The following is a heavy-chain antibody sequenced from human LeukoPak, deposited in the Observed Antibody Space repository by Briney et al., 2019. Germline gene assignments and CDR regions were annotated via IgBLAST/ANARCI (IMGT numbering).Heavy chain of an antibody. J-gene: IGHJ4*02. CDR2: TYYTGST. D-gene: IGHD3-9*01. CDR3: ARLTKGRYFDYIFDY. CDR1: GGSVSSSLNY. Sequence: PSETLSLTCSVSGGSVSSSLNYWGWIRQPPGKGLEWIGNTYYTGSTYSNPTLKSRVTMSVDTSKHQFSLKLSSVTAADTAVYYCARLTKGRYFDYIFDYWGQGTLLTVSS. V-gene: IGHV4-39*01.